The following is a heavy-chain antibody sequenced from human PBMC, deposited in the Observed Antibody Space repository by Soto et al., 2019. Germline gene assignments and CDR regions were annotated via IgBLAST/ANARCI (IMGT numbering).Heavy chain of an antibody. CDR1: GGSFSGYY. CDR2: INHSGST. Sequence: QVQLQQWGAGLLKPSETLSLTCAVSGGSFSGYYWTWIRQPPGTGLEWIGEINHSGSTNYNPSLKSRVTISVDTSKNQFSQKLTSVTAADTAVYYCARDKITGLFDYWGQGTLVTVSS. CDR3: ARDKITGLFDY. D-gene: IGHD2-8*02. V-gene: IGHV4-34*01. J-gene: IGHJ4*02.